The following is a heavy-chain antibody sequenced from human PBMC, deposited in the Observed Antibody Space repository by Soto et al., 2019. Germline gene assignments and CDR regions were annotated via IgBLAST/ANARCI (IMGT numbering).Heavy chain of an antibody. Sequence: GGSLRLSCAASGFTFSSYAMSWVRQAPGKGLEWVSAISGSGGSTYYADSVKGRFTISRDNSKNTLYLQMNSLRAEDTAVYYCAKEGGYCSGGSCYSVDEWGQGTLGPSPQ. J-gene: IGHJ4*02. CDR1: GFTFSSYA. V-gene: IGHV3-23*01. CDR3: AKEGGYCSGGSCYSVDE. D-gene: IGHD2-15*01. CDR2: ISGSGGST.